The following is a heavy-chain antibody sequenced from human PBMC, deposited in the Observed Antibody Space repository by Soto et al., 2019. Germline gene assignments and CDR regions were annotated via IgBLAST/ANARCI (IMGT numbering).Heavy chain of an antibody. J-gene: IGHJ4*02. Sequence: PSQTLSLTCAISGDSVSNNGAAWNWIRQSPSRGLEWLGRTYYRSKWYYDYAVSVKSRMTINPDTSKNQFSLQLTSVTPEDTAVYFCARDPPAFHSAFDYWGQGTVVTVPS. CDR1: GDSVSNNGAA. CDR2: TYYRSKWYY. CDR3: ARDPPAFHSAFDY. V-gene: IGHV6-1*01. D-gene: IGHD4-4*01.